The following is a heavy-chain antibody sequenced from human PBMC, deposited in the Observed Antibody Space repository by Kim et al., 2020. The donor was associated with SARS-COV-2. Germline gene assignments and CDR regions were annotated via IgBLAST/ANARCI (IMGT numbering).Heavy chain of an antibody. J-gene: IGHJ4*02. CDR1: GFTFTSYW. V-gene: IGHV3-7*01. Sequence: GGSLRLSCAASGFTFTSYWLSWVRQAPGKGLEWVAKIDPGGSARYYVDSVKGRFTISRDNAKNSLYLQMNSLRAEDTAVHYCARAHYCGQGTLVTVSS. CDR2: IDPGGSAR. CDR3: ARAHY.